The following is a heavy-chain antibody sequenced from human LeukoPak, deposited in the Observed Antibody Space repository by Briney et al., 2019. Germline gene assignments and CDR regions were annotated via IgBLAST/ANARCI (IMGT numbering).Heavy chain of an antibody. CDR2: IYHSGTT. Sequence: SETLSLTCAVSGYSISSGYYWGWIRQPPGKGLEWIGSIYHSGTTSYNPSHQSRVTISLDTSKNHFSLKLSSVTATDTAVYYCARYNWNDDAAFVIWGQGTMVTVSS. J-gene: IGHJ3*02. CDR3: ARYNWNDDAAFVI. D-gene: IGHD1-20*01. V-gene: IGHV4-38-2*01. CDR1: GYSISSGYY.